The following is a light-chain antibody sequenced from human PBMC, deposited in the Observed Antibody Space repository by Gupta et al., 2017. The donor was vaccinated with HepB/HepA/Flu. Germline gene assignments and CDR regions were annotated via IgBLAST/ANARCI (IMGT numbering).Light chain of an antibody. Sequence: QSALTQPAPVSGSPGQSITISCTGTSRDVGGYNYVSWYQQHPGKAPKLMIYDVSNRPSGVSNRFSGSKSGNTASLTISGLQAEDEADYYCSSYTSSSTLDVVFGGGTKLTVL. CDR3: SSYTSSSTLDVV. J-gene: IGLJ2*01. CDR1: SRDVGGYNY. CDR2: DVS. V-gene: IGLV2-14*01.